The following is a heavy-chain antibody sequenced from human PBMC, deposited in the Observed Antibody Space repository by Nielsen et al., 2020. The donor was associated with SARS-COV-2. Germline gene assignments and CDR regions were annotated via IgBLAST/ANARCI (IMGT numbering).Heavy chain of an antibody. D-gene: IGHD3-9*01. CDR2: ININTGNP. J-gene: IGHJ5*02. V-gene: IGHV7-4-1*02. CDR3: ARGPETYYDILTENWFDP. Sequence: WVRQAPGQGLEWMGWININTGNPTYAQSFTGRFVFSLDTSVSTAYLQISSLKAEDTAVYYCARGPETYYDILTENWFDPWGQGTLVTVSS.